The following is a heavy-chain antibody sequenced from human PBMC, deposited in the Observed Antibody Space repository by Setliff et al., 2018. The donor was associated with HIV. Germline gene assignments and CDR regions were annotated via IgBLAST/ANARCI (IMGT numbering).Heavy chain of an antibody. CDR3: AALTGVKSFDFLEYLLYDY. D-gene: IGHD3-3*01. V-gene: IGHV1-2*02. J-gene: IGHJ4*02. CDR1: GYTFTAYY. CDR2: INPKSGGT. Sequence: RASVKVSCKASGYTFTAYYIHWVRQAPGQGLEWIGWINPKSGGTNYAQKFQGRVTMSSDTSISTAYMELGRLRSDDTAVYYCAALTGVKSFDFLEYLLYDYWGQGTQVTVSS.